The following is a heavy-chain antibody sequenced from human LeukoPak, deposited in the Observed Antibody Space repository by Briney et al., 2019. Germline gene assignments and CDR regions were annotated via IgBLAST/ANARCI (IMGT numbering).Heavy chain of an antibody. CDR3: ANSDYGVPRYYFDY. CDR1: GFTFSSYA. V-gene: IGHV3-30-3*01. Sequence: GGSLRLSCAASGFTFSSYAMHWVRQAPGKGLEWVAVISYDGSNKYYADSVKGRFTISRDNSKNTLYLQMNSLRAEDTAVYYCANSDYGVPRYYFDYWGQGTLVTVSS. CDR2: ISYDGSNK. J-gene: IGHJ4*02. D-gene: IGHD4-17*01.